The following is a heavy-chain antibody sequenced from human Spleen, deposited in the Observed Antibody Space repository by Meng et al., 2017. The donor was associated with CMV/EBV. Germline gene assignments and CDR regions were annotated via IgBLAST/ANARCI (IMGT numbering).Heavy chain of an antibody. J-gene: IGHJ6*02. CDR1: GGTFSSYA. CDR2: IIPIFGTA. D-gene: IGHD2-2*01. Sequence: SVKVSCKASGGTFSSYAISWVRQAPGQGLEWMGGIIPIFGTANYAQKFQGRVTITTDESTSTAYMELSSLRSEDTAVYYCARDIASVVVPAAIRYYYYYGMDVWGQGTTVTAP. V-gene: IGHV1-69*05. CDR3: ARDIASVVVPAAIRYYYYYGMDV.